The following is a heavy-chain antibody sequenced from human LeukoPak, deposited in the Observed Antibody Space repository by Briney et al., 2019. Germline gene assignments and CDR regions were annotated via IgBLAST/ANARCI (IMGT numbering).Heavy chain of an antibody. CDR1: GGSISSYY. CDR3: ARGSCGGGSCYHLYWYFDL. CDR2: IYYSGST. Sequence: SETLSLTCTVSGGSISSYYWSWIRQPPGKGLEWIGYIYYSGSTNYNPSLKSRVTISVDTSKNQFSLKLSSVTAADTAVYYCARGSCGGGSCYHLYWYFDLWGRGTLVTVSS. J-gene: IGHJ2*01. D-gene: IGHD2-15*01. V-gene: IGHV4-59*01.